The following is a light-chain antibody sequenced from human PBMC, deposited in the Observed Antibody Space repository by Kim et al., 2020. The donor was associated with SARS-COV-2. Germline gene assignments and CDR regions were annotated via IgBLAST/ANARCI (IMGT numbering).Light chain of an antibody. V-gene: IGKV1-6*01. CDR1: QGIRND. Sequence: SASDGRTVAITCRTSQGIRNDFAWFQQKAAKAPQFLIYVASSLHTGVPSRFSSSGSGTDFTLTISSLQPEDFATYYCLQHYKYPFTFGQGTKLEI. CDR3: LQHYKYPFT. J-gene: IGKJ2*01. CDR2: VAS.